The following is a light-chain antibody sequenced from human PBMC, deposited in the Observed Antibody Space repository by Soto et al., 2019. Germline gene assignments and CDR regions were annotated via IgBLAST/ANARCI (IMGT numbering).Light chain of an antibody. J-gene: IGKJ1*01. V-gene: IGKV3-20*01. CDR2: DVS. Sequence: EIVLTQSPGTLSLSPGERATLSCRSSHSVSSNYLAWYQQKPGQAPRLLIYDVSSRATGIPDRFSGSGSGTDFTLTISILEPGDFAVYYCQQYGISPTFGQGTKVEIK. CDR3: QQYGISPT. CDR1: HSVSSNY.